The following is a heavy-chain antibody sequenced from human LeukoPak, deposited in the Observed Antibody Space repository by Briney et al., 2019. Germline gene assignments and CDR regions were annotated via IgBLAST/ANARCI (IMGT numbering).Heavy chain of an antibody. CDR1: GFTFSSYS. J-gene: IGHJ4*02. CDR2: ISSSSSYI. CDR3: GKEGGLYDSGGYFDY. Sequence: PGGPLRLSCAASGFTFSSYSMNWVRQAPGKGLEWVPSISSSSSYIYYADSVKGRFTISRDNAKNSLYLQMNSLRAEDTAVYHCGKEGGLYDSGGYFDYWGQGALVTVSS. D-gene: IGHD3-3*01. V-gene: IGHV3-21*04.